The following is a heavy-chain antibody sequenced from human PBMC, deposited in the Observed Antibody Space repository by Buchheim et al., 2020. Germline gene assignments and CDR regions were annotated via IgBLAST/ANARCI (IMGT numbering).Heavy chain of an antibody. J-gene: IGHJ5*02. D-gene: IGHD6-6*01. CDR1: GFTFSSYG. V-gene: IGHV3-30*03. Sequence: QVQPVESGGGVVQPGRSLRLSCAASGFTFSSYGMHWVRQAPGKGLEWVAVISYDGSNKYYADSVKGRFTIYRDNSKNKLYLQMNSLRAEDTAVYYCAISSGGFDPWGQGTL. CDR2: ISYDGSNK. CDR3: AISSGGFDP.